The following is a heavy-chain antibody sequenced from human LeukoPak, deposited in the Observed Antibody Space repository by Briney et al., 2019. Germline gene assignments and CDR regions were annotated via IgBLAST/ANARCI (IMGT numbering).Heavy chain of an antibody. Sequence: GGSLRLSCAASGFTFSSYSMNCVRQAPGKGLEWVSSISSSSSYIYYADSVKGRFTISRDNAKNTLYLQMNSLRADDTAVYYCASQQSFHYYYMDVWGKGTTVTVSS. J-gene: IGHJ6*03. D-gene: IGHD2/OR15-2a*01. CDR1: GFTFSSYS. CDR3: ASQQSFHYYYMDV. CDR2: ISSSSSYI. V-gene: IGHV3-21*01.